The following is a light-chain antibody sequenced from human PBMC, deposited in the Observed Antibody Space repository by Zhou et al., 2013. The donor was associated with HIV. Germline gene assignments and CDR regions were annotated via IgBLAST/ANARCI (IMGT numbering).Light chain of an antibody. CDR1: QSVTSSY. Sequence: EIMLTQSPGTLSLSPGVRATLSCRASQSVTSSYLAWYQQKPGQAPRLLIYGASSRATGIPDRISGSGSGTDFTLTIGRLEPEDFAVYYCQQYGSSRYSFGQGTKLEIK. V-gene: IGKV3-20*01. CDR2: GAS. CDR3: QQYGSSRYS. J-gene: IGKJ2*03.